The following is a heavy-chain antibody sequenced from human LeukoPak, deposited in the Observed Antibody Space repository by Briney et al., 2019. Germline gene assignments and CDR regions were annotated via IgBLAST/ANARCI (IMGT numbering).Heavy chain of an antibody. D-gene: IGHD7-27*01. J-gene: IGHJ3*02. Sequence: SETLSLTCTVSGGSISSYYWSWIRQPPGKGLEWIGYIYYSGSTNYNPSLKSRVTISVDTSKNQFSLKLSSVTAADTAVYYCARGHEMNWGWGNDAFDIWGQGTMVTVSS. V-gene: IGHV4-59*12. CDR1: GGSISSYY. CDR2: IYYSGST. CDR3: ARGHEMNWGWGNDAFDI.